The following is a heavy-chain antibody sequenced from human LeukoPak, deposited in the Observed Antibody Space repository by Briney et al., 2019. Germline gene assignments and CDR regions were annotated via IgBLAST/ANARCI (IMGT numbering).Heavy chain of an antibody. J-gene: IGHJ4*02. Sequence: ASVKVSFKTSGFTFTSSAVQWVRQARGRRLEWIGWIVVGSGNTNYAQKFQERVTIIRDMSTSTAYMELSSLRSEDTAVYYCAADRALDSSGYPYYFDYWGQGTLVTVSS. CDR1: GFTFTSSA. V-gene: IGHV1-58*01. CDR3: AADRALDSSGYPYYFDY. D-gene: IGHD3-22*01. CDR2: IVVGSGNT.